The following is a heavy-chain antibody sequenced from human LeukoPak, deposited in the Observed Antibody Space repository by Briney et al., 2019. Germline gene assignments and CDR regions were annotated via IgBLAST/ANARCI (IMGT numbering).Heavy chain of an antibody. Sequence: PGGSLRLSCAASGFTFSNFWMHWVRQAPGEGPVWISRISSDGRTTTYADSVKGRFTVSRDNAKNTLYLQMNSLRAEDTAVYYCVRDEAPTVVYWGQGTLVTVSS. D-gene: IGHD4-23*01. J-gene: IGHJ4*02. CDR2: ISSDGRTT. CDR3: VRDEAPTVVY. V-gene: IGHV3-74*01. CDR1: GFTFSNFW.